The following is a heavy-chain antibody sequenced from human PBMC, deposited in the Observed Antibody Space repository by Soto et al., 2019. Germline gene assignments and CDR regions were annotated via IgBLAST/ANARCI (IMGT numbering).Heavy chain of an antibody. CDR3: ARHVGYSYGRIDY. J-gene: IGHJ4*02. V-gene: IGHV4-39*02. Sequence: LETLSLTCTVSGGSISINSYYWGWIRQPPGKGLEWIGSIYYSGITYYNPSLKSRVTISVDTSNNRFSLKLTSVTAADTAVFYCARHVGYSYGRIDYWGQGTLVTVSS. CDR1: GGSISINSYY. D-gene: IGHD5-18*01. CDR2: IYYSGIT.